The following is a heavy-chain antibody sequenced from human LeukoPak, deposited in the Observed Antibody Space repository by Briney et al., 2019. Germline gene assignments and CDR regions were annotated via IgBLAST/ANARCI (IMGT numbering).Heavy chain of an antibody. CDR3: ARVCVTMVRELLSDAAYYFDY. Sequence: SDPVPLTCSVYGGFFSGYYWMWIRQPRGKALEGIGEINQSGSTKYNASLKSRDTISVDTPEKHFSLTLRCVTRADAAVFLCARVCVTMVRELLSDAAYYFDYWSQGHLVTV. CDR2: INQSGST. J-gene: IGHJ4*02. CDR1: GGFFSGYY. D-gene: IGHD3-10*01. V-gene: IGHV4-34*01.